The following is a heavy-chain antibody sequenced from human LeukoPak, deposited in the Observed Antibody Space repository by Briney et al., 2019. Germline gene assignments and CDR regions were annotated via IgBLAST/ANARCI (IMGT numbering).Heavy chain of an antibody. Sequence: SETLSLTCTVSGGSISSDSWSWIRQPPGEGLEWTGYVYHSGRDNYNPSLKSRVTISVDTSKSQFSLKLKSVTAADTAVYYCARHTNVNFSPFDYWGQGALVTVSS. CDR1: GGSISSDS. J-gene: IGHJ4*02. V-gene: IGHV4-59*08. CDR2: VYHSGRD. CDR3: ARHTNVNFSPFDY. D-gene: IGHD2-8*01.